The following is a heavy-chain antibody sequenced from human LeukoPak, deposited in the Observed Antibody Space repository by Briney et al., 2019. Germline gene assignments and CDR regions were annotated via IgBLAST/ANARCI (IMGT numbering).Heavy chain of an antibody. CDR2: IYHIGST. CDR1: GYSISSGDY. Sequence: SETLSLTCTVSGYSISSGDYWGGIRQPPGKVLEWIGIIYHIGSTYYNPTLKSRVTISVDTSKNQLSLKLSYVTAADTAVYYCARGYSYGIHDYWGQGTLVTVSS. CDR3: ARGYSYGIHDY. J-gene: IGHJ4*02. D-gene: IGHD5-18*01. V-gene: IGHV4-38-2*02.